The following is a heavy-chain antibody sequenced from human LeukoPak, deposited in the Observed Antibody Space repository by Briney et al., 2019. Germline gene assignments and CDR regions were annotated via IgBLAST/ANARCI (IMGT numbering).Heavy chain of an antibody. CDR1: GGSISSYY. D-gene: IGHD3-22*01. J-gene: IGHJ4*02. CDR3: AGAGTYYYDSSGYYPPDY. V-gene: IGHV4-59*01. Sequence: SETLSLTCTVSGGSISSYYWSWIRQPPGKGLEWIGYIYYSGSTNYNPSPKSRVTISVDTSKNQFSLKLSSVTAADTAVYYCAGAGTYYYDSSGYYPPDYWGQGTLVTVSS. CDR2: IYYSGST.